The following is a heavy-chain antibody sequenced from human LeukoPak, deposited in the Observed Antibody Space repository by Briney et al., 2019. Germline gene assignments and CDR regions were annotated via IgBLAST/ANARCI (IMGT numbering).Heavy chain of an antibody. V-gene: IGHV4-59*08. CDR1: GGSISSYY. J-gene: IGHJ4*02. D-gene: IGHD6-19*01. Sequence: SETLSLTCTVSGGSISSYYWTWIRQPPGKGLEWIGYIYYTGATSYNPSLKSRVTLSVDTSKNQFSLKVTSVTTADTAVYYCAKYGGSGWVIDNWGQGTLVTVSS. CDR2: IYYTGAT. CDR3: AKYGGSGWVIDN.